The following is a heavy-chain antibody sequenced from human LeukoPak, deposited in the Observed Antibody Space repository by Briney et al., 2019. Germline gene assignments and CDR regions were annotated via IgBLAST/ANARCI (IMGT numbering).Heavy chain of an antibody. V-gene: IGHV4-4*02. CDR1: GGSISSSNW. J-gene: IGHJ3*02. D-gene: IGHD2-15*01. CDR2: IYHSGST. Sequence: SETLSLTCAVSGGSISSSNWWSWVRQPPGKGLEWIGEIYHSGSTNYNPSLKSRVTISVDKSKNQFSLKLSSVTAADTAVYYCARRDGYCSGGSCYSDDAFDIWGQGTIVTVSS. CDR3: ARRDGYCSGGSCYSDDAFDI.